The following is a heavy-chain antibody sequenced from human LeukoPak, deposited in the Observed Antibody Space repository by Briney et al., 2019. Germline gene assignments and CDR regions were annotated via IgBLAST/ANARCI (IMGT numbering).Heavy chain of an antibody. D-gene: IGHD1-26*01. CDR3: ARAYSGSFFDY. V-gene: IGHV3-74*01. J-gene: IGHJ4*02. CDR2: IKSDGSIT. Sequence: GRSLRLSCAASGFTLSSCWMHWVRHAPGKGLVWVSRIKSDGSITNYAESVKGRVTISRDYAKNTLYLQMTSLRAEDTAVYYCARAYSGSFFDYWGQGNLVTVSS. CDR1: GFTLSSCW.